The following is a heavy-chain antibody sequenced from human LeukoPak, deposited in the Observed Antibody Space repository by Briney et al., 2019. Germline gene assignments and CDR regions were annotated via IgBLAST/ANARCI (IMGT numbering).Heavy chain of an antibody. J-gene: IGHJ4*02. V-gene: IGHV3-64*02. CDR2: ISRNGGST. CDR1: VFTFSSYA. CDR3: ARGAYGDPHPLDY. D-gene: IGHD4-17*01. Sequence: VGSLRLSSAAPVFTFSSYAMHWFRQAPGNGLVSLSAISRNGGSTYYADSVKVTFTISRDNSKNPLYLQMGSLRAEDMAVYYCARGAYGDPHPLDYWGQGTLVTVSS.